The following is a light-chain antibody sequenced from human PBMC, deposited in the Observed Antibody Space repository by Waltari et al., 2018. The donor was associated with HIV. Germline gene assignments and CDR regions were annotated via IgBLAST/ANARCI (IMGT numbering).Light chain of an antibody. CDR3: AAWDDSLRGLV. V-gene: IGLV1-47*01. J-gene: IGLJ3*02. Sequence: QSVLTQPPSASGTPGQRVTISCPGSSSNIGSNYVFWYQKPPGTAPKLVIYRNNQRPSGVPDRFSGSKAGTSASLAISGLRSEDEADYYCAAWDDSLRGLVFGGGTKLTVL. CDR1: SSNIGSNY. CDR2: RNN.